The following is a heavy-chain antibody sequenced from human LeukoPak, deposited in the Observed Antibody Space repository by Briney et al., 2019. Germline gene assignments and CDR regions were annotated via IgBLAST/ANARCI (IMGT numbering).Heavy chain of an antibody. D-gene: IGHD3-10*02. CDR2: ISSSGSTI. Sequence: HPGGSLRLSCAASGFTFSSYSMNWVRQAPGKGLEWVSYISSSGSTIYYADSVKGRFTISRDNAKNSLYLQMNSLRAEDTAVYSCAELGITMIGGVWGKGTTVTISS. J-gene: IGHJ6*04. CDR3: AELGITMIGGV. CDR1: GFTFSSYS. V-gene: IGHV3-48*04.